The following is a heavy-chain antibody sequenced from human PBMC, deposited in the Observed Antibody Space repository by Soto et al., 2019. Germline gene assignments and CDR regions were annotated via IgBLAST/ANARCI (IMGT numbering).Heavy chain of an antibody. V-gene: IGHV3-33*01. Sequence: GGSLRLSCAASGFTFSSYGMHWVRQAPGKGLEWVAVIWYDGSNKYYADSVKGRFTISRDNSKNTLYLQMNSLRAEDTAVYYCARDRPLFEGAVAGIMDYWGQGTLVTVSS. J-gene: IGHJ4*02. CDR2: IWYDGSNK. CDR3: ARDRPLFEGAVAGIMDY. CDR1: GFTFSSYG. D-gene: IGHD6-19*01.